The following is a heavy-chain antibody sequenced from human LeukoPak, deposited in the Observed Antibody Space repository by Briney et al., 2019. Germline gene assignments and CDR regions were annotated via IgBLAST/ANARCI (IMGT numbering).Heavy chain of an antibody. V-gene: IGHV4-61*02. CDR3: ARQTFGALYFDS. Sequence: SETLSLTCIVSGGSISRGSYYWNWIRQPAGKGLEWMGRVYNSGSTNYNPSLKSRVTISTDMSKNQFSLKLSSVTAADTAVYYCARQTFGALYFDSWGQGALVTVSS. CDR2: VYNSGST. CDR1: GGSISRGSYY. J-gene: IGHJ4*02. D-gene: IGHD3-10*01.